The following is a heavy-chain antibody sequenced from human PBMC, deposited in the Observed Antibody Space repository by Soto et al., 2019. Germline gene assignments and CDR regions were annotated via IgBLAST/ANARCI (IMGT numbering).Heavy chain of an antibody. CDR1: GFTFSSYW. V-gene: IGHV3-74*01. J-gene: IGHJ5*02. D-gene: IGHD3-10*01. CDR3: ASRGGVPQRFDP. CDR2: LDSGGSST. Sequence: GGSLRLSCAASGFTFSSYWMYWFRQAPGKGLVWVSRLDSGGSSTTYADSVKGRFTISRDNAKNTLYLQMNSLRAEDTAVYYCASRGGVPQRFDPWGQGTLVTVSS.